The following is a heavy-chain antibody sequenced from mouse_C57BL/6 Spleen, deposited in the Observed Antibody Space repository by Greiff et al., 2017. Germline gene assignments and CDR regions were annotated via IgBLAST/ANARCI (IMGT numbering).Heavy chain of an antibody. V-gene: IGHV1-15*01. J-gene: IGHJ2*01. CDR1: GYTFTDYE. CDR3: TRGGIYDGNPNNY. D-gene: IGHD2-1*01. CDR2: IDPETGGT. Sequence: QVQLQQSGAELVRPGASVTLSCKASGYTFTDYEMHWVKQTPVHGLEWIGAIDPETGGTAYNQKFKGKAILTADKSSSTAYMELRSLTSEDSAVYYCTRGGIYDGNPNNYWGQGTTLTVSS.